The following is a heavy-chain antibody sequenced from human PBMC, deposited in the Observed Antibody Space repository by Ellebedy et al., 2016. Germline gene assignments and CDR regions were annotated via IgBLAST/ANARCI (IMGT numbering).Heavy chain of an antibody. V-gene: IGHV7-4-1*01. CDR3: ARAPYCNTASCYAEY. CDR1: GYMFTSYA. Sequence: ASVKVSCKASGYMFTSYAMRWVRQAPGQGLEWMGWINTNTGNPTYAQGFTGRFVFSLETSVSTAYPQIPGLQAHDTAVYYCARAPYCNTASCYAEYWGQGTLVTVSS. D-gene: IGHD2/OR15-2a*01. CDR2: INTNTGNP. J-gene: IGHJ4*02.